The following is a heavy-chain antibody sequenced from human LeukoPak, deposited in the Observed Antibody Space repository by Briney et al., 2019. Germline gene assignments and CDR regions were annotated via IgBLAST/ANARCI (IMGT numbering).Heavy chain of an antibody. CDR2: LYGGGST. D-gene: IGHD6-19*01. J-gene: IGHJ4*02. V-gene: IGHV3-53*05. Sequence: RGSLRLSCADSGFTVSSNNMSWVRQAPGKGLEWVSVLYGGGSTYYADSVKGRFTISRDNSKNTLYLQMNSLRGEDTAVYYCARGGTAGYSTGWIDYWGQGTLVTVSS. CDR3: ARGGTAGYSTGWIDY. CDR1: GFTVSSNN.